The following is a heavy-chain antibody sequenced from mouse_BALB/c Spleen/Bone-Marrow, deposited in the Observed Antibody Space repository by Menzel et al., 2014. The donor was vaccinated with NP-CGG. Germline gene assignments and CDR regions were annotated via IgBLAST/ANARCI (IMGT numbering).Heavy chain of an antibody. D-gene: IGHD2-13*01. CDR1: GFTFSSFG. V-gene: IGHV5-17*02. Sequence: EVKLVESGGGLVQPGGSRKLSCAASGFTFSSFGMHWARQAPGKGLEWVAYIRSGSSTTYYEDTVKGRFTVSRDNPKNTLFLQMTSLRSENTAMCYCARVGDYTWFAYWGQGTLVTGSA. CDR3: ARVGDYTWFAY. CDR2: IRSGSSTT. J-gene: IGHJ3*01.